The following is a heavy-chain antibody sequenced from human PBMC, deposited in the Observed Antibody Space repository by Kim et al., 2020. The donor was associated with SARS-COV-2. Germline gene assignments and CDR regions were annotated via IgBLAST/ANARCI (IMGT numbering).Heavy chain of an antibody. D-gene: IGHD6-19*01. J-gene: IGHJ4*02. CDR3: ARDRAVAAPFDY. Sequence: NYARQLQDRVAMTTATSTSTAYMELRSLRADDAAVYYCARDRAVAAPFDYWGQGTLVTVSS. V-gene: IGHV1-18*01.